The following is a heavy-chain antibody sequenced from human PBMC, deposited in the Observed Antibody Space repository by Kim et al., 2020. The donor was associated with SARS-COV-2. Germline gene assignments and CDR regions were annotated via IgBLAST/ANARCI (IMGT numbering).Heavy chain of an antibody. D-gene: IGHD3-22*01. CDR1: GYTLTELS. Sequence: ASVKVSCKVSGYTLTELSMHWVRQAPGKGLEWMGGFDPEDGETIYAQKFQGRVTMTEDTSTDTAYMELSSLRSEDTAVYYCATDLYYYDSSGYPYGMDVWGQGTTVTVSS. CDR3: ATDLYYYDSSGYPYGMDV. V-gene: IGHV1-24*01. CDR2: FDPEDGET. J-gene: IGHJ6*02.